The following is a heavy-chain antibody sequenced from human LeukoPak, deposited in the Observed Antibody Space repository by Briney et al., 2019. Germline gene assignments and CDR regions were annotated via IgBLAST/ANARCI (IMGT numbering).Heavy chain of an antibody. V-gene: IGHV3-30*18. CDR1: GFTFSSYG. Sequence: GGSLRLSCAASGFTFSSYGMHWVRQAPGKGLEWVAVISYDGSNKYYADSVKGRFTISRDNSKNTLYLQMNSLRAEDTAVYYCAKDFSSGYYSFDSWGQGTLVTVPS. CDR3: AKDFSSGYYSFDS. CDR2: ISYDGSNK. J-gene: IGHJ4*02. D-gene: IGHD3-3*01.